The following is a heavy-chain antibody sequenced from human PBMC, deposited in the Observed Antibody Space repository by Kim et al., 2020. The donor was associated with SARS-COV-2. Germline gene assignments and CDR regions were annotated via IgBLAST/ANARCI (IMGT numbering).Heavy chain of an antibody. V-gene: IGHV4-34*01. CDR1: GGSFSGYY. D-gene: IGHD3-16*02. J-gene: IGHJ5*02. Sequence: SETLSLTCAVYGGSFSGYYWSWIRQPPGKGLEWIGEINHSGSTNYNPSLKSRVTISVDTSKNQFSLKLSSVTAADTAVYYCARGRGMITFGGVIVRSRWFDPWGQGTLVTVSS. CDR2: INHSGST. CDR3: ARGRGMITFGGVIVRSRWFDP.